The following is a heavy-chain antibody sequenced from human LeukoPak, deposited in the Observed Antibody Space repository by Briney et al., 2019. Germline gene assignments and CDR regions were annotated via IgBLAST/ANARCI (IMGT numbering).Heavy chain of an antibody. CDR2: IIPIFGTA. D-gene: IGHD5-12*01. Sequence: ASVKVSCKASGGTFSSYAISWVRQAPGQGLEWMGGIIPIFGTANYAQKFQGRVTITTDESTSTAYMELSSLRSEDTAVYYCARSAVREYDYEYFQHWGQGTLVTVSS. CDR1: GGTFSSYA. CDR3: ARSAVREYDYEYFQH. V-gene: IGHV1-69*05. J-gene: IGHJ1*01.